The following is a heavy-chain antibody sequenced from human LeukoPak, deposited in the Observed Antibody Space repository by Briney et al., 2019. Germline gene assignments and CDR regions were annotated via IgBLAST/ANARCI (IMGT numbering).Heavy chain of an antibody. CDR1: GYTFTGYY. CDR3: ARDSYSSSWYLLTDY. CDR2: INPNSGGT. V-gene: IGHV1-2*02. Sequence: GASVKVSCKASGYTFTGYYMHWVRQAPGQGLEWMGWINPNSGGTNYAQKFQGRVTMTRDTSISTAYMELSRLRSDDTAVYYCARDSYSSSWYLLTDYWGQGTLVTVSS. J-gene: IGHJ4*02. D-gene: IGHD6-13*01.